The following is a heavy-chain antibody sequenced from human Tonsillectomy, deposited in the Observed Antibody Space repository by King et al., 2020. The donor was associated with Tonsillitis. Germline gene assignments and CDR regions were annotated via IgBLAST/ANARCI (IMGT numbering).Heavy chain of an antibody. Sequence: VQLVESGGGLVQPGGSLRLSCAASGFTFNNYWMSWVRQAPGKGLEWLANIKQDGSEQDYVDSVKGRFTISRDNTEDSLFLQMNTLRAEDTAVYYCARGPPVFFDLYYFDYWGQGTLVTVSS. J-gene: IGHJ4*02. V-gene: IGHV3-7*04. CDR2: IKQDGSEQ. CDR1: GFTFNNYW. CDR3: ARGPPVFFDLYYFDY. D-gene: IGHD3/OR15-3a*01.